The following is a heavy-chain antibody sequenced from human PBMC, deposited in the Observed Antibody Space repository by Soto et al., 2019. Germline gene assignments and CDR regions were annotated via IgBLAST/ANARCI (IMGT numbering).Heavy chain of an antibody. CDR1: GFTFSSYW. J-gene: IGHJ4*02. CDR2: IKHDGSEK. Sequence: EVQLVESGGGLVQPGGSLRLSCAASGFTFSSYWMSWVRQAPGKGLEWVASIKHDGSEKNYVDSVKGRFTISRDNAKNSLSLQKKSLRAEDTAVYYCARGYSDYVPLAAPFDYWGQGTLVTVSS. D-gene: IGHD5-12*01. V-gene: IGHV3-7*04. CDR3: ARGYSDYVPLAAPFDY.